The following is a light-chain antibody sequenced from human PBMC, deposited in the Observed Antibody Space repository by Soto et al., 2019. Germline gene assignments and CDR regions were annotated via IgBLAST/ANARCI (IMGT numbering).Light chain of an antibody. CDR2: DVS. CDR3: SSYAGSSTFDV. CDR1: SSDIGDYKY. Sequence: QSVLTQPASVSGSPGQSITISCTGTSSDIGDYKYVSWYQQHPGNPPKLIIYDVSDRPSGVSNRFSGSKSGNTASLTISGLQAEDEANYYCSSYAGSSTFDVFGTGTKLTVL. J-gene: IGLJ1*01. V-gene: IGLV2-14*03.